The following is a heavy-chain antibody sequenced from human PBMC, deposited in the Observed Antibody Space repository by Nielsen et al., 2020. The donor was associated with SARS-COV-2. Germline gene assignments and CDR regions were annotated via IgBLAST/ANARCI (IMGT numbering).Heavy chain of an antibody. J-gene: IGHJ1*01. CDR1: GGSISRGGYS. D-gene: IGHD2-21*01. CDR3: ARGAVIGYFQH. V-gene: IGHV4-30-2*01. Sequence: SETLSLTCAVSGGSISRGGYSWSWIRQPPGKGLEWIGYIYQSGSTYYNPSLKSRVTISVDRTKNQFSLKLSSVTAADTAVYYCARGAVIGYFQHWGQGTLVTVSS. CDR2: IYQSGST.